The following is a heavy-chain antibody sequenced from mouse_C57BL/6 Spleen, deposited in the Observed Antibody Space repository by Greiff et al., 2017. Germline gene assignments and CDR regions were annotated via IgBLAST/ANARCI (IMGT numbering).Heavy chain of an antibody. Sequence: EVQLQQSGPVLVKPGASVKMSCKASGYTFTDYYMNWVKQSHGKSLEWIGVINPYNGGTSYNQKFKGKATLTVDKSSSTAYIELNSLTSEDSAVYYCASGYDSFAYWGQGTLVTVSA. J-gene: IGHJ3*01. CDR3: ASGYDSFAY. CDR2: INPYNGGT. V-gene: IGHV1-19*01. CDR1: GYTFTDYY. D-gene: IGHD2-4*01.